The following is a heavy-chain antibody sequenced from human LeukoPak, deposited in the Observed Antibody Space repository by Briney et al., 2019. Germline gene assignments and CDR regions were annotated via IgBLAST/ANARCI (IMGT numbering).Heavy chain of an antibody. D-gene: IGHD3-10*01. CDR3: ASDPPAYYYGSGSYLVGY. Sequence: ASVKVSCKASGGTFSSYAISWVRLAPGQGLEWMGRIIPILGIANYAQKFQGRVTITADKSTSTAYMELSSLRSEDTAVYYCASDPPAYYYGSGSYLVGYWGQGTLVTVSS. V-gene: IGHV1-69*04. CDR2: IIPILGIA. CDR1: GGTFSSYA. J-gene: IGHJ4*02.